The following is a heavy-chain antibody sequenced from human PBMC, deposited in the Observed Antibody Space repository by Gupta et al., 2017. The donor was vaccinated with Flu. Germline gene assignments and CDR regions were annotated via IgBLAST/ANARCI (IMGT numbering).Heavy chain of an antibody. V-gene: IGHV3-30*18. D-gene: IGHD2-2*01. CDR2: IASDGSHK. Sequence: QMQLVESGGGVVQFGTSLRLSCAASGCTFSCSGMQWVRQAPGKGLEWVADIASDGSHKDYADSVRGRFTISRDNSKNTLSLEMDSLRVEDTAVYYCAKDGPWTASCPYYCYYMDVWGKGTTVTVSS. CDR1: GCTFSCSG. J-gene: IGHJ6*03. CDR3: AKDGPWTASCPYYCYYMDV.